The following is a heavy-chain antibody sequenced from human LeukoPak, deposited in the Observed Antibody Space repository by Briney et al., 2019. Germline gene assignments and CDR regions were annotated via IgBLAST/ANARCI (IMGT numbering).Heavy chain of an antibody. D-gene: IGHD6-6*01. CDR1: GFTLRNYW. V-gene: IGHV3-74*01. J-gene: IGHJ4*01. Sequence: GGSLRLSCTGSGFTLRNYWMHWVRQVSGKRLVWVSRISGDGSVTNYADSVQGRFTISRDNAENILYLQINNLRSEDTAVYYCARYSSSSGGASYYLDYWGHGTLVTASS. CDR2: ISGDGSVT. CDR3: ARYSSSSGGASYYLDY.